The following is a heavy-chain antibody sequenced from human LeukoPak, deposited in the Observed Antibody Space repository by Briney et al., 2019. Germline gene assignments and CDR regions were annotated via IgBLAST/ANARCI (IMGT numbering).Heavy chain of an antibody. CDR1: GFTFSSYS. J-gene: IGHJ4*02. CDR3: AGGRERDGYSCDY. V-gene: IGHV3-21*01. Sequence: GGSLRLSCAASGFTFSSYSMNWVRQAPGKGLEWVSSISSSSSYIYYADSVKGRFTISRDNAKNSLYLQMNSLRAEDTAVYYCAGGRERDGYSCDYWGQGTLVTVSS. CDR2: ISSSSSYI. D-gene: IGHD5-24*01.